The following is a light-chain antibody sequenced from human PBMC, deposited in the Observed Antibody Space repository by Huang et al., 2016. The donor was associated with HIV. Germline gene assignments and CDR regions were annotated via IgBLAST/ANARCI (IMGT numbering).Light chain of an antibody. CDR3: MQGTHWPRT. J-gene: IGKJ1*01. CDR2: KDS. V-gene: IGKV2-30*02. CDR1: QSLVHSDGNTY. Sequence: DVVMTQSPLSLPVTLGQPASISCRSSQSLVHSDGNTYLNWFHQRPGQSPRRLIYKDSNRDSGVPDRFGVSGSGTDVTLKISRVEAEDVGVYYCMQGTHWPRTFGRGTKVEIK.